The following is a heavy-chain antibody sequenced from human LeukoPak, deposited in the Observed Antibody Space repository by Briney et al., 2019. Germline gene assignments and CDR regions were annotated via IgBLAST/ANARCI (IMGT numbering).Heavy chain of an antibody. CDR3: ARGQVPAARGYNWFDP. CDR1: GWSFNDHY. V-gene: IGHV4-34*01. D-gene: IGHD2-2*01. CDR2: INARGDT. Sequence: PSETPSLTCAVYGWSFNDHYWNWIRQPPGKGLEWIGEINARGDTNFNPSLKSRVTISVDSSKNQFSLTLRSMIAADTAVYYCARGQVPAARGYNWFDPWGQGTLVTVSS. J-gene: IGHJ5*02.